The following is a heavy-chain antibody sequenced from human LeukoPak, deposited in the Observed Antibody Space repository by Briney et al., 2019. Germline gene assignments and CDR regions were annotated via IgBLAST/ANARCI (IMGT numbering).Heavy chain of an antibody. CDR2: IYPGDSDT. V-gene: IGHV5-51*01. CDR1: GSRFTSYW. D-gene: IGHD2-21*02. Sequence: GSLPISCQGSGSRFTSYWIGWVRQVPGKGLEGMGIIYPGDSDTRYSPSFQGQVTISADKSISTAYLQWSSLKASDTAMYYCARPVVVVTAKYAFDIWGQGTMVTVSS. J-gene: IGHJ3*02. CDR3: ARPVVVVTAKYAFDI.